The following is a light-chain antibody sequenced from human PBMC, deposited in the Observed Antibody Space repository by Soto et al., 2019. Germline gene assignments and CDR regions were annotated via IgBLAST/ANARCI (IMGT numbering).Light chain of an antibody. CDR2: KVS. Sequence: DVVMTQSPLSLPVTLGQPASISCRSSQSLVYSDGNTYLNWFQQRPGQSPRRLIYKVSNRDSGVPDRFSGSGSVTDFTLKISGVAAEDVGVYYCMRGTHWHPGTNRDYCFGKGTELEIK. CDR1: QSLVYSDGNTY. CDR3: MRGTHWHPGTNRDYC. J-gene: IGKJ2*03. V-gene: IGKV2-30*01.